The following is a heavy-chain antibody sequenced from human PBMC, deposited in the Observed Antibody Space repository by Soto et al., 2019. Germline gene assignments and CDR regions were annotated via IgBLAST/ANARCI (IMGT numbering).Heavy chain of an antibody. V-gene: IGHV1-69*14. CDR3: AGGLGGYTSGGGCGMDV. CDR2: IIPIFGTA. Sequence: QVQLVQSGAEVKKPGSSVKVSCKASGGTFSSYAISWVRQAPGQGLEWMGGIIPIFGTADYAQKFQGRVTITANTSASTAYKAYSRLRSEDTAVSYCAGGLGGYTSGGGCGMDVWGQGTMVTVSS. J-gene: IGHJ6*02. D-gene: IGHD5-12*01. CDR1: GGTFSSYA.